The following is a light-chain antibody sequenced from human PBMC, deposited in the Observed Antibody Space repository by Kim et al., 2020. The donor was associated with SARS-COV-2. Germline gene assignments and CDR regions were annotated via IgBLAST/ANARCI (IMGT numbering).Light chain of an antibody. V-gene: IGKV1-5*03. CDR3: QQYESKYRT. CDR2: KAS. J-gene: IGKJ1*01. Sequence: DIQMTQSPSTLSASVGDTVTITCRASQSIRTWLAWYQQKPGKAPKLLIYKASSLESGVPSRFSGSGSGTEFTLTISSLQADDFATYYCQQYESKYRTFGQGTKVDIK. CDR1: QSIRTW.